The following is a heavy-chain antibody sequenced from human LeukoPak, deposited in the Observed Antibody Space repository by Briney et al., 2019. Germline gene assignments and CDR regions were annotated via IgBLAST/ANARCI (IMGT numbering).Heavy chain of an antibody. CDR1: GFTFSSYA. CDR3: AKQSRSSGWYPIDY. D-gene: IGHD6-19*01. Sequence: GGSLRLSCAASGFTFSSYAMSWVRPAPGKGLEWVSAISGSGGSTYYADSVKGRFTISRDNSKNTLYLQMNSLRAEDTAVYYCAKQSRSSGWYPIDYWGQGTLVTVSS. CDR2: ISGSGGST. J-gene: IGHJ4*02. V-gene: IGHV3-23*01.